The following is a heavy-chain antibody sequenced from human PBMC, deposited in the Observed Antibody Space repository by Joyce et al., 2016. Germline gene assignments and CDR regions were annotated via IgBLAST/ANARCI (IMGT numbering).Heavy chain of an antibody. CDR1: GFSFSGYW. V-gene: IGHV3-74*01. CDR2: INTDGSST. D-gene: IGHD6-6*01. Sequence: EVQLVESGGGLVQPGGSLRLSCAASGFSFSGYWIHWVRQAPGKGRVWGSRINTDGSSTRFADSVKGRFTISRDNAKNTLYLQMNSLRAEDTAVYYCVRGISARPGGPNWFDPWGQGTLVTVSS. J-gene: IGHJ5*02. CDR3: VRGISARPGGPNWFDP.